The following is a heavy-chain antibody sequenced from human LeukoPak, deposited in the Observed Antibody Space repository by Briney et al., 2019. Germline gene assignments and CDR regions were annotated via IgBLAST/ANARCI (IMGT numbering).Heavy chain of an antibody. V-gene: IGHV1-69*02. Sequence: GSSVKVSCKASGGTFSSYTISWVRQAPGQGLEWMGRIIPILGIANYAQKFQGRVTITADKSTSTAYMELSSLRSEDTAVYYCARYLAVVAATRQYNWFDPWGQGTLVTVSS. CDR3: ARYLAVVAATRQYNWFDP. CDR2: IIPILGIA. D-gene: IGHD2-15*01. J-gene: IGHJ5*02. CDR1: GGTFSSYT.